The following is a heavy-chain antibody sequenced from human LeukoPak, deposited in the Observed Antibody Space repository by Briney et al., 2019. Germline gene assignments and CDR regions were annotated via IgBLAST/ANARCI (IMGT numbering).Heavy chain of an antibody. D-gene: IGHD3-22*01. CDR1: GFTFSSYS. CDR2: ISSSSSTI. Sequence: GGSLRLSCAASGFTFSSYSMNWVRQAPGKGLEWVSYISSSSSTIYYADSVKGRFTISRDNAKNSLYLQMNSLRAEDTAVYYCAPWGYYEVTWGQGTLVTVSS. J-gene: IGHJ4*02. V-gene: IGHV3-48*04. CDR3: APWGYYEVT.